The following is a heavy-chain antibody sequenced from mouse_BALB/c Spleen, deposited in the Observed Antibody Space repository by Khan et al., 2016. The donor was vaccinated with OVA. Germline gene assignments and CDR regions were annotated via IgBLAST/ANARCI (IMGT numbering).Heavy chain of an antibody. CDR2: ITYSGST. Sequence: VQLKESGPGLVKPSQSLSLTCTVTGYSITSDYAWNWIRQFPGNKLEWMANITYSGSTGYNPSLKGRISITRDTSKNQFFLQLNSVTTEDTATYYCARDYGSSYLFFDYWGQGTTLTVSS. CDR3: ARDYGSSYLFFDY. V-gene: IGHV3-2*02. CDR1: GYSITSDYA. D-gene: IGHD1-1*01. J-gene: IGHJ2*01.